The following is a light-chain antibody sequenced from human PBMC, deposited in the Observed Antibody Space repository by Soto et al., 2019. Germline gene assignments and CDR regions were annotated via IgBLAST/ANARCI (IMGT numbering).Light chain of an antibody. V-gene: IGKV3-15*01. CDR3: QRYNRWPLS. CDR2: DAS. CDR1: QGIGST. Sequence: EIVMTQSLATLSVSPGERATLSCRDSQGIGSTLAWYQQKPGQTPKLLIFDASTRATGVPARFSGGGSGTVFTLTINSLQSEDFAVYYCQRYNRWPLSFGGGTKVEIK. J-gene: IGKJ4*01.